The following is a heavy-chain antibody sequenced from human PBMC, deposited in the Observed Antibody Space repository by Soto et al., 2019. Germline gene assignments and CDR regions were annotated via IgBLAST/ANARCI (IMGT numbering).Heavy chain of an antibody. CDR1: GGSFSGYY. D-gene: IGHD2-8*02. CDR3: ARGRNLRWCMLSEACYYYYGMDV. J-gene: IGHJ6*02. CDR2: INHSGST. V-gene: IGHV4-34*01. Sequence: QVQLQQWGAGLLKPSETLSLTCAVYGGSFSGYYWSWIRQPPGKGLEWIGEINHSGSTNYNQSLKSRVTISVDTSKNQFSLKLSSVTAADTAVYYCARGRNLRWCMLSEACYYYYGMDVWGQGTTVTVSS.